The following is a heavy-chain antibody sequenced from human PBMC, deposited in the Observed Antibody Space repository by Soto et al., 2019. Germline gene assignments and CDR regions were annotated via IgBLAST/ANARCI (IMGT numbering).Heavy chain of an antibody. J-gene: IGHJ2*01. CDR1: GYTFTNFY. CDR2: INPSGGNT. Sequence: ASVKVSCKASGYTFTNFYMHWVRQAPGQGLEWMGIINPSGGNTTYAQKFQGRVTITADTSANTVYLELSSLRSEDTAVYYCASTKYDSSAYYYWYLGLWGRGTLVTVSS. D-gene: IGHD3-22*01. CDR3: ASTKYDSSAYYYWYLGL. V-gene: IGHV1-46*01.